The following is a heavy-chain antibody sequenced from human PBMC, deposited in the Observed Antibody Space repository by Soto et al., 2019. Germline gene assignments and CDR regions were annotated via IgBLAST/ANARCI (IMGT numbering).Heavy chain of an antibody. CDR1: GFTFSSYS. J-gene: IGHJ4*02. CDR2: ISSSSSTI. D-gene: IGHD6-6*01. CDR3: VRGAVAARRGEFDY. V-gene: IGHV3-48*02. Sequence: EVQLEESGGGLVQPGGSLRLSCAASGFTFSSYSMNWVRQAPGKGLEWVSYISSSSSTIYYADSVKGRFTISRDNAKNSLYLQMNSLRDEDTAVFYCVRGAVAARRGEFDYWGQGTLVTVSS.